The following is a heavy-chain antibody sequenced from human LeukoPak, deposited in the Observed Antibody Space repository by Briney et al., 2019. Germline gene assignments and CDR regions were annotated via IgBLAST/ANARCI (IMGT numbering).Heavy chain of an antibody. CDR3: TRDRNSGSSLDI. V-gene: IGHV1-2*02. Sequence: GASVKVSCKASGYTFTGYYMHWVRQAPGQGLEWVGWINPNSGGTNYAQKFQGRVTMTRDTSISTAYMELSRLRSDDTAVYYCTRDRNSGSSLDIWGQGTMLTVSS. J-gene: IGHJ3*02. D-gene: IGHD6-6*01. CDR1: GYTFTGYY. CDR2: INPNSGGT.